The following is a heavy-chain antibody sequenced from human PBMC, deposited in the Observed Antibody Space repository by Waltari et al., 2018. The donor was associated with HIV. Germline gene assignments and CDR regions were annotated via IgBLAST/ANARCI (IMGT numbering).Heavy chain of an antibody. CDR2: ISYDGSNN. D-gene: IGHD3-22*01. CDR1: GFTFNNYA. V-gene: IGHV3-30*01. Sequence: QVQLVESGGGVVQPGRSLRLSCAASGFTFNNYAMYWVRQAPGKRLECVAVISYDGSNNYYADAVKGRFTISRDNSKNTLYLQRNSLRAEDTAVYYCARDSSGYYYVGYGMDVWGQVTTVTVSS. CDR3: ARDSSGYYYVGYGMDV. J-gene: IGHJ6*02.